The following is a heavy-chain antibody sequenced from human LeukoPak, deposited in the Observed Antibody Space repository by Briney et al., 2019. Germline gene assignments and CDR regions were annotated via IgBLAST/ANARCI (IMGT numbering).Heavy chain of an antibody. CDR3: ARVKGVVAANWFDP. D-gene: IGHD2-15*01. Sequence: SETLSLTCTVSGGSISSGDYYWSWIRQPPGKGLEWIGYIYYSGSTNYNPSLKSRVTISVDTSKNQFSLKLSSVTAADTAVYYCARVKGVVAANWFDPWGQGTLVTVSS. V-gene: IGHV4-61*08. J-gene: IGHJ5*02. CDR1: GGSISSGDYY. CDR2: IYYSGST.